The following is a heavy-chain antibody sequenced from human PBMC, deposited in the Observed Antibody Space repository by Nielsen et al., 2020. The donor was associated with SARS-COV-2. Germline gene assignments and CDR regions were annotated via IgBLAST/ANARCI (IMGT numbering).Heavy chain of an antibody. CDR3: ARPPLHYYDSSGYNDAFDI. D-gene: IGHD3-22*01. J-gene: IGHJ3*02. V-gene: IGHV5-51*01. CDR2: IYPGDSDT. Sequence: VRQMPGKGLEWMGIIYPGDSDTRYSPSFQGQVTISADKSISTAYLQWSSLKASDTAMYYCARPPLHYYDSSGYNDAFDIWGQGTRVTVSS.